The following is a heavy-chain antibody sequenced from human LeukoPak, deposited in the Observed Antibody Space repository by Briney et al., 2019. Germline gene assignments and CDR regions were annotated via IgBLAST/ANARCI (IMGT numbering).Heavy chain of an antibody. J-gene: IGHJ6*03. Sequence: KPGGSLRLSCAASGFTFRDYYMSWIRQAPGKGLEWVSYISSSGSTIYYADSVKGRFTISRDNAKNSLYLQMNSLRAEDTAVYYCEREGSGSYYPPDYYYYYMDVWGKGTTVTVSS. V-gene: IGHV3-11*04. CDR1: GFTFRDYY. D-gene: IGHD1-26*01. CDR3: EREGSGSYYPPDYYYYYMDV. CDR2: ISSSGSTI.